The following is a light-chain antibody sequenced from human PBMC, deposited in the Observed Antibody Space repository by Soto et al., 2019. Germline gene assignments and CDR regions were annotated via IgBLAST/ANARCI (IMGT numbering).Light chain of an antibody. J-gene: IGLJ2*01. CDR3: QSYDSSTVV. V-gene: IGLV6-57*04. CDR2: ENN. Sequence: NFMLTQPHSVSESPGKTVTISCTRSSGSIASNDVQWYQQRPGSAPTTVIYENNQRPSGVPDRFSGSTDGSSNSASPTISGLQTEDEADYYCQSYDSSTVVFGGGTKVTVL. CDR1: SGSIASND.